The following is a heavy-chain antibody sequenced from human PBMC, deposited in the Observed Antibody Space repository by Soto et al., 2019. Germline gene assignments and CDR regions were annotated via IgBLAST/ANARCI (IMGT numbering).Heavy chain of an antibody. CDR3: ARGGSVVVVTDGFGY. V-gene: IGHV1-46*01. D-gene: IGHD2-21*02. CDR1: GYTFTNFY. J-gene: IGHJ4*02. Sequence: QVQLVQSGAEVKKPGASVKVSCKASGYTFTNFYVHWVRQAPGQGLEWMGRINPSGGSTSYAQRFQGRVTMTRDTSTNTVYMELRSLRSEDTAVYFCARGGSVVVVTDGFGYWGQGTLVTVSS. CDR2: INPSGGST.